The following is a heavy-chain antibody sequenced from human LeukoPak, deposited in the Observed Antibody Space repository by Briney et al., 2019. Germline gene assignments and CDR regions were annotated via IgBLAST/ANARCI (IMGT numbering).Heavy chain of an antibody. CDR2: IRSKANSYAT. CDR3: TMLTAVVVDSYGY. V-gene: IGHV3-73*01. J-gene: IGHJ4*02. Sequence: GGSLRLSCAASGFTFSGSAMHWVRQASGKGLEWVGRIRSKANSYATAYAASVKGRFTISRDDSKNTAYLQMNSLKTEDTAVYYCTMLTAVVVDSYGYWGQGTLVTVSS. D-gene: IGHD2-15*01. CDR1: GFTFSGSA.